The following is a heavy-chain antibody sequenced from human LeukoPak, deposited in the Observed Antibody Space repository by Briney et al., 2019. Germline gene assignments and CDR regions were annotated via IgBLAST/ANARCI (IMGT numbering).Heavy chain of an antibody. J-gene: IGHJ1*01. CDR3: ARDGDQQGEYFQH. D-gene: IGHD6-13*01. Sequence: GGSLRLSCAASGFTFSSYAMHWVRQAPGKGLEYVSAISNDGVRTHYANSVKGRFTISRDNSKSTLYLQMGSLRPEDMAVYYCARDGDQQGEYFQHWGQGTLVTVSS. CDR1: GFTFSSYA. CDR2: ISNDGVRT. V-gene: IGHV3-64*01.